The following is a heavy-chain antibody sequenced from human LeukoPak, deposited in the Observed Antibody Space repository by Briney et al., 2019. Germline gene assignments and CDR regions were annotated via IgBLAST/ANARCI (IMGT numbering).Heavy chain of an antibody. CDR1: GDSVSSNSAA. CDR2: TYYRSKWYN. D-gene: IGHD3-16*02. Sequence: SQNLSLTCALSGDSVSSNSAAWNWIRQSPSRGLEWLGRTYYRSKWYNDYAVSVKSRITINPDTSKNQFSLQLNSVTPEDTAVYYCARVSDTPMAFDIWGQGTMVTVSS. J-gene: IGHJ3*02. V-gene: IGHV6-1*01. CDR3: ARVSDTPMAFDI.